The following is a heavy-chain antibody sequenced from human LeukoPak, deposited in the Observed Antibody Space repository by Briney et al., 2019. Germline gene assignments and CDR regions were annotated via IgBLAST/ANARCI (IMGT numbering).Heavy chain of an antibody. CDR1: GGSFSGYY. Sequence: PSETLSLTCAVYGGSFSGYYWSWIRQPPGKGLEWIGEINHSGSTNYNPSLKSRVTISVDTSKNQFSLKLSSVTAADTAVYHCARHLGYSYGVLSYWGQGTLVTVSS. D-gene: IGHD5-18*01. CDR3: ARHLGYSYGVLSY. J-gene: IGHJ4*02. CDR2: INHSGST. V-gene: IGHV4-34*01.